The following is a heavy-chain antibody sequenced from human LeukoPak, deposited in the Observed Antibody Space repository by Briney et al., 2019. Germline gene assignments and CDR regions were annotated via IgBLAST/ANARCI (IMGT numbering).Heavy chain of an antibody. Sequence: GGSLRLSCAASGFTVSRNYMSWVRQAPGRGLEWVSVIYSGGSTYYADSVKGRFTISRDNSKNTLYLQMNSLRAEDTAVYYCARAGPSSSWHQFDYWGQGTLVTVSS. CDR3: ARAGPSSSWHQFDY. J-gene: IGHJ4*02. CDR2: IYSGGST. D-gene: IGHD6-13*01. CDR1: GFTVSRNY. V-gene: IGHV3-66*01.